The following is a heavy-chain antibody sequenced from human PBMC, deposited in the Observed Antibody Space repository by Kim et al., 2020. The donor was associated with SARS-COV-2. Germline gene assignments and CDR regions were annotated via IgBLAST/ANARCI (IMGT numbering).Heavy chain of an antibody. J-gene: IGHJ6*02. D-gene: IGHD6-19*01. CDR2: INTNTGNP. CDR3: AREGIAVAGTRDHYYYYYGMDV. Sequence: ASVKVSCKASGYTFTSYAMNWVRQAPGQGLEWMGWINTNTGNPTYAQGFTGRFVFSLDTSVSTAYLQISSLKAEDTAVYYCAREGIAVAGTRDHYYYYYGMDVWGQGTTVTVSS. V-gene: IGHV7-4-1*02. CDR1: GYTFTSYA.